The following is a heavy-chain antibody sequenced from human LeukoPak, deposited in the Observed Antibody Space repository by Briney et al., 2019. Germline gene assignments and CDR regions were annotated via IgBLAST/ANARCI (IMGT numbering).Heavy chain of an antibody. CDR3: AKDRPTWPIDY. J-gene: IGHJ4*02. CDR1: GFLLSDYA. CDR2: VSGRGDST. V-gene: IGHV3-23*01. D-gene: IGHD5-12*01. Sequence: GCLSLSCAASGFLLSDYAMNWVRQAPGKGLEWVSVVSGRGDSTYYSDSVKGRFTISRDNSKNTLYLQMNSLRAEDTAVYYCAKDRPTWPIDYWGQGTLVTVSS.